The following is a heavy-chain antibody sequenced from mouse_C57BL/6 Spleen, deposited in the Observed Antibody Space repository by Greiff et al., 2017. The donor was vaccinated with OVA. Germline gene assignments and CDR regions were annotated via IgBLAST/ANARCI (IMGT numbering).Heavy chain of an antibody. D-gene: IGHD2-5*01. V-gene: IGHV10-1*01. CDR1: GFSFNTYA. Sequence: DVMLVESGGGLVQPKGSLKLSCAASGFSFNTYALNWVRQAPGKGLEWVARIRSKSNNYATYYADSVKDRFTISRDDSESMLYLQMNNLKTEDTAMYYCVRHGYSKYYAMDYWGQGTSVTVSS. J-gene: IGHJ4*01. CDR3: VRHGYSKYYAMDY. CDR2: IRSKSNNYAT.